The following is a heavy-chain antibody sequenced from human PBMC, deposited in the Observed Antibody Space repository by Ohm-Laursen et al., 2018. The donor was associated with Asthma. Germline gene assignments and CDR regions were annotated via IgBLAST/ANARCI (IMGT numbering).Heavy chain of an antibody. CDR3: ARELATTPSHVYFDL. CDR1: GGSISSGGYY. Sequence: TLSLTWTVSGGSISSGGYYWSWIRQHPGKGLEWIGYIYYSGSTYYNPSLKSRVTISVDTSKNQFSLKLSSVTAADTAVYYCARELATTPSHVYFDLWGRGTLVTVSS. J-gene: IGHJ2*01. D-gene: IGHD5-24*01. V-gene: IGHV4-31*02. CDR2: IYYSGST.